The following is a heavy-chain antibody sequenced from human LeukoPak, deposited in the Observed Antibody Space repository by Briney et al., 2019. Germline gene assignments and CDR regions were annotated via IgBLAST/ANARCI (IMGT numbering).Heavy chain of an antibody. CDR3: ARLGGYQTFDY. Sequence: GGSLRLSCAASGFTFSSYEMNWARQAPGKGLEWVSYISSSGSTIYYADSVKGRFTISRDNAKNSLYLQMNSLRAEDTAVYYCARLGGYQTFDYWGQGTLVTVSS. J-gene: IGHJ4*02. D-gene: IGHD5-12*01. V-gene: IGHV3-48*03. CDR2: ISSSGSTI. CDR1: GFTFSSYE.